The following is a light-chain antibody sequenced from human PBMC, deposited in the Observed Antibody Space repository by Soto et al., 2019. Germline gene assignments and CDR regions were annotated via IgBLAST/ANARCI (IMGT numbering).Light chain of an antibody. V-gene: IGKV1-39*01. J-gene: IGKJ5*01. Sequence: DMQMTQSPASLSASVGGRFTMTWLASHSISTYLNWYHQKPGKAPKLLIYAASSLQSGVPSRFSGSGSGTDFTLTISSLQPEDFATYYCQQSYSTPITFGQGTRLQIK. CDR2: AAS. CDR3: QQSYSTPIT. CDR1: HSISTY.